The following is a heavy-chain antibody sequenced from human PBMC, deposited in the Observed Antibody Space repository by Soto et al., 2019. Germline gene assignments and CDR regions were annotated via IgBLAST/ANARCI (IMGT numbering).Heavy chain of an antibody. CDR2: ITGNGGSI. D-gene: IGHD2-15*01. Sequence: EVQLLDSGGGLAQPVWSLRLSCAASGFTFSNYARTWVRQSPGKGLEWVSIITGNGGSIYNADSVKGRFTISRDNSQNTLYLQSNSLRVEDTAVYDCAKLPLGYCNGGTCYGYFDYWGKGTLVTVSS. J-gene: IGHJ4*02. V-gene: IGHV3-23*01. CDR1: GFTFSNYA. CDR3: AKLPLGYCNGGTCYGYFDY.